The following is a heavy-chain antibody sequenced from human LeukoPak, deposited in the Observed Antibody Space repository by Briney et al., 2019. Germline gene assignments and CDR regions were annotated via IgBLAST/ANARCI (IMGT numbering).Heavy chain of an antibody. CDR2: IRYDGSNK. CDR1: GFTFSSYG. D-gene: IGHD6-13*01. Sequence: GGSLRLSCAASGFTFSSYGMHWVRQAPGKGLEWVAFIRYDGSNKYYADSVKGRFTISRDNSKNTLYLQMNSLRAEDTAVYYCANAAQYSSSDGDYWGQGTLVTVSS. CDR3: ANAAQYSSSDGDY. V-gene: IGHV3-30*02. J-gene: IGHJ4*02.